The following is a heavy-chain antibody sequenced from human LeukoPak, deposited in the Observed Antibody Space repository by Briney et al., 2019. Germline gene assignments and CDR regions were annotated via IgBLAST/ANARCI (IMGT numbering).Heavy chain of an antibody. CDR3: ARDSVVATIVDWFDP. CDR1: GFTFSSYS. D-gene: IGHD5-12*01. V-gene: IGHV3-21*01. CDR2: ISSSSSYI. Sequence: GSLRLSCAASGFTFSSYSMNWVRQAPGKGLEWVSSISSSSSYIYYADSVKGRFTISRDNAKNSLYLQMNSLRAEDTAVYYCARDSVVATIVDWFDPWGQRTLVTVSS. J-gene: IGHJ5*02.